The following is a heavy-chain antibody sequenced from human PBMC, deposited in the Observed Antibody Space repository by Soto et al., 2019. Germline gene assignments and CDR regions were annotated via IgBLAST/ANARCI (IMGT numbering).Heavy chain of an antibody. D-gene: IGHD2-15*01. V-gene: IGHV1-3*01. Sequence: DASVKVSCKASGYTFTRYTMNWVRQAPGQRLEWMGWINPDNGNTKSSQKFQDRVIITRDTSASTAYMDLSSLRSEDTAVYYCARGIATGQLDHWGQGTLVTVSS. J-gene: IGHJ5*02. CDR1: GYTFTRYT. CDR3: ARGIATGQLDH. CDR2: INPDNGNT.